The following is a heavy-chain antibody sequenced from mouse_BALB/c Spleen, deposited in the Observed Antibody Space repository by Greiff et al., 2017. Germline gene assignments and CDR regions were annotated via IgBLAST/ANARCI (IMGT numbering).Heavy chain of an antibody. CDR1: GFTFSSFG. CDR2: ISSGSSTI. D-gene: IGHD1-1*01. V-gene: IGHV5-17*02. J-gene: IGHJ2*01. CDR3: ARDYGSFDY. Sequence: EVQGVESGGGLVQPGGSRKLSCAASGFTFSSFGMHWVRQAPEKGLEWVAYISSGSSTIYYADTVKGRFTISRDNPKNTLFLQMTSLRSEDTAMYYCARDYGSFDYWGQGTTLTVSS.